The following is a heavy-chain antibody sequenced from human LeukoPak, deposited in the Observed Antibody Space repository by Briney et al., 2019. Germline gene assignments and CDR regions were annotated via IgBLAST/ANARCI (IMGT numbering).Heavy chain of an antibody. Sequence: ASVKVSCKTSGYTFTTYGVSWVRQAPGQGLEWMGWVSGYTGNTNYAERFQGRVTMTTDPSTSTVYMELTSLRSDDTAVYYCARGEVSASLYYFDFWGQGTLVTVS. V-gene: IGHV1-18*01. CDR3: ARGEVSASLYYFDF. CDR1: GYTFTTYG. CDR2: VSGYTGNT. D-gene: IGHD2-2*01. J-gene: IGHJ4*02.